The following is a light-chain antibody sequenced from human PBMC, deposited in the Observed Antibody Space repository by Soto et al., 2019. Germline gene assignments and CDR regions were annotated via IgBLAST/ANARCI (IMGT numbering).Light chain of an antibody. CDR2: AAS. V-gene: IGKV3-20*01. Sequence: DIVLTQSPGTLSLSPGARAPLSCRASQRISSNYLGWYQQKPGQAPRLLIYAASSRATGIPDRFSGSGSGTDFTLTISRLEPEDFAVYYCQQYGSSGTFGQGTKVDIK. CDR3: QQYGSSGT. CDR1: QRISSNY. J-gene: IGKJ1*01.